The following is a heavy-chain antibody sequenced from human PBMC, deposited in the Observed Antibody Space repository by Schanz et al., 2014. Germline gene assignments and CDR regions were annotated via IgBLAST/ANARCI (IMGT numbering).Heavy chain of an antibody. Sequence: EVQLVESEGGLVQPGGSLRLSCSGFTVSAYSANWVRQAPGKGLVSVSRISGDGTTTSYADSVKGRFTISRDNAKNTLYLQMYSLRAEDTAVYYCARDYTPLGRSLDYWGQGTLVIVSS. CDR2: ISGDGTTT. CDR3: ARDYTPLGRSLDY. V-gene: IGHV3-74*01. J-gene: IGHJ4*02. D-gene: IGHD3-16*01. CDR1: GFTVSAYS.